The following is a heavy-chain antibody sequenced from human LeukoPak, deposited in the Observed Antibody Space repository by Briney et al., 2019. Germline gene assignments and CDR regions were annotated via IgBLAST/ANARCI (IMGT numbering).Heavy chain of an antibody. CDR1: GFTFSNYW. D-gene: IGHD6-19*01. J-gene: IGHJ4*02. CDR2: ISGSSSTI. V-gene: IGHV3-48*02. Sequence: PGGSLRLSCAASGFTFSNYWVHWVRQAPGKGLEWVSYISGSSSTIYYADSVKGRFTVSRDNARNSLYLQMNNLRDDDTAVYFCARVRTDSRGWYHFDSWGQGTLVTVSS. CDR3: ARVRTDSRGWYHFDS.